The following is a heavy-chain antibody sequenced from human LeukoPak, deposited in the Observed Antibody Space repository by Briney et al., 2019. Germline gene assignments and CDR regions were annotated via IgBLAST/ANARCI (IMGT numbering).Heavy chain of an antibody. D-gene: IGHD3-3*01. V-gene: IGHV1-2*02. CDR1: GYTFTGYY. Sequence: ASVKASCKASGYTFTGYYMHWVRQAPGQGLEWMGWINPNSGGTNYAQKFQGRVTMTRDTSISTAYMELSRLRSDDTAVYYCAREDNYDFWSGYRFAVDYWGQGTLVTVSS. J-gene: IGHJ4*02. CDR3: AREDNYDFWSGYRFAVDY. CDR2: INPNSGGT.